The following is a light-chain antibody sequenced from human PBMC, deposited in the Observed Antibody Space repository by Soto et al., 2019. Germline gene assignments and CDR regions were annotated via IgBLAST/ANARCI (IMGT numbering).Light chain of an antibody. CDR3: QQTYSIPLT. J-gene: IGKJ4*01. CDR1: QSIRNY. CDR2: TAS. V-gene: IGKV1-39*01. Sequence: DIQMTQSPSSLSASVGDRVTITCRASQSIRNYLNWYQQKPGKAPKVLIYTASSLQSGAPSRFSGSGSGTDFTLSIGRLQPEDFATYFCQQTYSIPLTFGGGTKVDIK.